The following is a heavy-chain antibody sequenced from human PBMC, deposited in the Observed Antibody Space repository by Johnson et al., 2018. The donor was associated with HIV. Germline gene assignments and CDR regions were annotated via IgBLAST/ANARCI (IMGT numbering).Heavy chain of an antibody. CDR3: ATGENLKWELRFVDAFDI. D-gene: IGHD1-26*01. Sequence: VQLVESGGGVVQPGRSLRLSCAASGFTFSSYAMHWVRQAPGKGLEWVSGINWNGGSTGYADSVKGRFTISRDNAKNSLYLQMNSLRAEDTALYYCATGENLKWELRFVDAFDIWGQGTMVTVSS. V-gene: IGHV3-20*04. CDR1: GFTFSSYA. CDR2: INWNGGST. J-gene: IGHJ3*02.